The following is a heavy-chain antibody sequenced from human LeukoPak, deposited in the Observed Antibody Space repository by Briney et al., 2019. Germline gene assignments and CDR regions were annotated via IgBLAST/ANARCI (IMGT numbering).Heavy chain of an antibody. CDR2: ISSSSSYI. D-gene: IGHD3-3*01. CDR3: AREVFGVVISYRNTSY. J-gene: IGHJ4*02. V-gene: IGHV3-21*01. Sequence: GGSLRLSCAASGFTFSSYSMNRVRQAPGKGLEWVSSISSSSSYIYYADSVKGRFTISRDNAKNSLYLQMNSLRAEDTAVYYCAREVFGVVISYRNTSYWGQGTLVTVSS. CDR1: GFTFSSYS.